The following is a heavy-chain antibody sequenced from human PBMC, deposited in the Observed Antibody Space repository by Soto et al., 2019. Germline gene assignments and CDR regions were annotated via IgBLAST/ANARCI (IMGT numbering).Heavy chain of an antibody. CDR1: GFTFSSYW. V-gene: IGHV3-74*01. Sequence: GRSLRLSCAASGFTFSSYWMHWVRQAPGKGLVWVSRINSDGSSTSYADSVKGRFTISRDNAKNTLYLQMNSLRAEDTAVYYCASSTDFWSGYYYYYYYYMDVWGKGTTVTVSS. J-gene: IGHJ6*03. D-gene: IGHD3-3*01. CDR2: INSDGSST. CDR3: ASSTDFWSGYYYYYYYYMDV.